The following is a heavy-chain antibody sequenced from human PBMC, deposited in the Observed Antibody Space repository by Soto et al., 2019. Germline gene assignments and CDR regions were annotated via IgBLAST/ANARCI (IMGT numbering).Heavy chain of an antibody. V-gene: IGHV4-59*01. CDR1: GGSISSYY. CDR3: AREVPSTVTSYFDS. D-gene: IGHD4-17*01. J-gene: IGHJ4*02. CDR2: VYYTGIT. Sequence: PSETLSLTCTVSGGSISSYYWSWIRQPPGKGLEWIGYVYYTGITSYNPSLRSRVHISVDTSKNQFSLSLASVTAADTAEYFCAREVPSTVTSYFDSWGQGTLVTVSS.